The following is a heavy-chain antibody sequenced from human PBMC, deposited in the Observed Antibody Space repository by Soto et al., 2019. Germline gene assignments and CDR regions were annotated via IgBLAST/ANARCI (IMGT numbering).Heavy chain of an antibody. J-gene: IGHJ6*02. CDR1: GFTFSLYS. CDR3: ARAVTWGLDV. V-gene: IGHV3-48*01. CDR2: ISRSSTGI. Sequence: EVQLVESGGGLVQPGGSLRLSCAASGFTFSLYSMSWVRQAPGKGLEWVSYISRSSTGIHYADSVKGRFTISRDDATNSMDLQMNSLRVGDTAVYYCARAVTWGLDVWGQGTTVSISS. D-gene: IGHD3-10*01.